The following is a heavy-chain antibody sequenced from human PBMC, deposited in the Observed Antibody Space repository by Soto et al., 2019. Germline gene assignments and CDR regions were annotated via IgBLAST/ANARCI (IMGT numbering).Heavy chain of an antibody. J-gene: IGHJ6*02. CDR3: ARVRCFNGLCHTADYGMDV. D-gene: IGHD2-8*01. V-gene: IGHV1-69*13. CDR2: ITPISGTT. CDR1: GDVFRSYG. Sequence: SVKVSCKASGDVFRSYGINWVRQAPGQGLEWMGGITPISGTTNYAQKFQGRVAITADESTDTVYMELSRLRSEDTAVYFCARVRCFNGLCHTADYGMDVWGQGTTVTVSS.